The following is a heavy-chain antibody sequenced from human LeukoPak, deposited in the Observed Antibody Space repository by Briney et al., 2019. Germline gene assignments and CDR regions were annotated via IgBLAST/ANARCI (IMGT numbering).Heavy chain of an antibody. CDR1: GGTFSSYA. CDR3: ARDDWGRYYFDY. J-gene: IGHJ4*02. V-gene: IGHV1-69*04. D-gene: IGHD7-27*01. CDR2: IIPILGIA. Sequence: SVKVSCKASGGTFSSYAISWVRQAPGQGLEWMGRIIPILGIANYAQKFQGRVTITADKSTSTAYMELSSLRSEDTAVYYCARDDWGRYYFDYWGQGTLVTVSS.